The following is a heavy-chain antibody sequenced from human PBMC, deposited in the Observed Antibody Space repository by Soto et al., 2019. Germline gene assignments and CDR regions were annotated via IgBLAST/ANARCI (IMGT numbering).Heavy chain of an antibody. CDR2: MYNTGST. J-gene: IGHJ6*02. V-gene: IGHV4-61*08. Sequence: SETLSLTCAVAGGSIGSGGYSWSWIRQPPGKGLEWIGYMYNTGSTVYNPSFKSRVTISVDTSKNQFSLKLNSVTAADTAVYYCARDLWGYCGTDCYPLDVWGQGTTVTVSS. CDR1: GGSIGSGGYS. D-gene: IGHD2-21*02. CDR3: ARDLWGYCGTDCYPLDV.